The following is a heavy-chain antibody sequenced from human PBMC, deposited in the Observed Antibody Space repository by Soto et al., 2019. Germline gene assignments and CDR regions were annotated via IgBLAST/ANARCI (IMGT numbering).Heavy chain of an antibody. CDR3: AREKSEQWLGYYYYGMDV. Sequence: GASVKVSCKASGYTFTSYAMHWVRQAPGQRLEWMGWINAGNGNTKYSQKFQGRVTITRDTSASTAYMELSSLRSEDTAVYYCAREKSEQWLGYYYYGMDVWGQGTTVTVS. V-gene: IGHV1-3*01. CDR1: GYTFTSYA. J-gene: IGHJ6*02. D-gene: IGHD6-19*01. CDR2: INAGNGNT.